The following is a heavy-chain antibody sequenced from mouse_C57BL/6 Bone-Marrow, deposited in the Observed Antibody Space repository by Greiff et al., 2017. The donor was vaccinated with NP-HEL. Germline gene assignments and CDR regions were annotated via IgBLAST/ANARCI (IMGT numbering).Heavy chain of an antibody. Sequence: EVKLVESGPGLVKPSQSLSLTCSVTGYSITSGYYWNWIRQFPGNKLEWMGYISYDGSNNYNPSLKNRISITRDTSKNQFFLKLNSVTTEDTATYYCARDLDRYFDYWGQGTTLTVSS. V-gene: IGHV3-6*01. J-gene: IGHJ2*01. CDR3: ARDLDRYFDY. CDR1: GYSITSGYY. CDR2: ISYDGSN.